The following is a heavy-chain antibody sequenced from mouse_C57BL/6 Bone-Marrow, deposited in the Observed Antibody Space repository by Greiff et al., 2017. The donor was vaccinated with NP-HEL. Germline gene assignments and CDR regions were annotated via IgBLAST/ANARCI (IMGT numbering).Heavy chain of an antibody. V-gene: IGHV1-80*01. D-gene: IGHD1-1*01. Sequence: QVHVKQSGAELVKPGASVKISCKASGYAFSSYWMNWVKQRPGKGLEWIGHIYPGDGDTNYNGKFKGKATLTADKSSSTAYMQLSSLTSEDSAVYFCARPLYYYGSRFAYWGQGTLVTVSA. J-gene: IGHJ3*01. CDR2: IYPGDGDT. CDR3: ARPLYYYGSRFAY. CDR1: GYAFSSYW.